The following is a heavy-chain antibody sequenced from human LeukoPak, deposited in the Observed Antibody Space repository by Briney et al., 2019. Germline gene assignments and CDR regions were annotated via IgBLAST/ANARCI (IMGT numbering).Heavy chain of an antibody. V-gene: IGHV3-30*18. D-gene: IGHD5-18*01. CDR1: GFTFSSYG. J-gene: IGHJ3*02. CDR3: AKQIQLWGVGVFDI. Sequence: PGGSLRLSCAASGFTFSSYGMHWVRQAPGKGLEWVAVISYDGSNKYYADSVKGRFTISRDNSKNTLYLQMNSLRAEDTAVYYCAKQIQLWGVGVFDIWGQGTMVTVSS. CDR2: ISYDGSNK.